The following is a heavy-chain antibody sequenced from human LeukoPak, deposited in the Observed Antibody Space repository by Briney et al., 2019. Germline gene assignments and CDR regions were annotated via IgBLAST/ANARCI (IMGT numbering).Heavy chain of an antibody. V-gene: IGHV4-59*08. CDR2: IYYSGST. J-gene: IGHJ5*02. Sequence: SETLSLTCTVSGGSISSYYWSWIRQPPGKGLEWIGYIYYSGSTNYIPSLKSRVTISVDTSKNQFSLKLSSVTAADTAVYYCARSIGYCSSTSCYGFHWFDPWGQGTLVTVSS. CDR3: ARSIGYCSSTSCYGFHWFDP. CDR1: GGSISSYY. D-gene: IGHD2-2*01.